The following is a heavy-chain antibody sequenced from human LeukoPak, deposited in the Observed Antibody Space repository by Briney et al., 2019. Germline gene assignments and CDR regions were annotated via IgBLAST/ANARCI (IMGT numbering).Heavy chain of an antibody. D-gene: IGHD3-9*01. Sequence: GESLKISCKGSGYSFTSYWIGWVHQMPGKGLEWMGIIYPGDSDTRYSPSFQGQVTISADKSISTAYLQWSSLKASDTAMYYCARRDYDILTGYYNYFDYWGQGTLVTVSS. V-gene: IGHV5-51*07. CDR3: ARRDYDILTGYYNYFDY. J-gene: IGHJ4*02. CDR1: GYSFTSYW. CDR2: IYPGDSDT.